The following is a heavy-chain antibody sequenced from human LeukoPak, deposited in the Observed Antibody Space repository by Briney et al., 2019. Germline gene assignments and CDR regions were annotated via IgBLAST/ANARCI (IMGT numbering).Heavy chain of an antibody. CDR1: GYTFTSYD. Sequence: ASVKVSCKASGYTFTSYDINWVRQATGQGLEWMGWMNPNSGNTGYAQKFQGRVTITRNTSISTAYMELSSLRSEDTAVYYCARGLRLISYYYMDVWGKGTTVTVSS. CDR2: MNPNSGNT. J-gene: IGHJ6*03. CDR3: ARGLRLISYYYMDV. V-gene: IGHV1-8*03. D-gene: IGHD2-8*01.